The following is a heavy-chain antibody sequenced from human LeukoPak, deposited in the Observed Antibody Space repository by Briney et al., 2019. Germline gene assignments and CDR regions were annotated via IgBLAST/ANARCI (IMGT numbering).Heavy chain of an antibody. Sequence: SETLSLTCTVSGGSISPYYWSWIRQPPGKGLEWIGYVYDSGSTNYNPSLKSRVTISVDTSKNQFSLNLSSVTAADTPVYYCARHGGGGESYPRVFDYWSRGTLATASS. CDR3: ARHGGGGESYPRVFDY. CDR1: GGSISPYY. J-gene: IGHJ4*02. V-gene: IGHV4-59*08. D-gene: IGHD1-26*01. CDR2: VYDSGST.